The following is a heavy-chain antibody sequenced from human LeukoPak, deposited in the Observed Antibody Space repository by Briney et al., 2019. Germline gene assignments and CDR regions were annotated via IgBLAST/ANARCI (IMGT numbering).Heavy chain of an antibody. D-gene: IGHD3-10*01. CDR2: MNPNSGNT. J-gene: IGHJ4*02. V-gene: IGHV1-8*01. CDR1: GYTFTSYD. Sequence: RASVKVSCKASGYTFTSYDINWVRQATGQGLEWMGWMNPNSGNTGYAQKFQGRVIMTRNTSISTAYMELSSLRSEDTAVYYCARGGHYYGSGSRLSGDYWGQGTLVTVSS. CDR3: ARGGHYYGSGSRLSGDY.